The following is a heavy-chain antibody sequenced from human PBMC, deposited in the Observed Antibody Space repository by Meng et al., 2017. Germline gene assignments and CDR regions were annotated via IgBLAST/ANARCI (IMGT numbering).Heavy chain of an antibody. J-gene: IGHJ3*02. Sequence: GESLKISCAASGFTFSSYSMNWVRQAPGKGLEWVSSISSSSSYIYYADSVKGRFTISRDNAKNSLYLQMNSLRAEDTAVYYCARAGGSSGSTPNGGDAFDIWGQGTMVTVSS. V-gene: IGHV3-21*01. CDR1: GFTFSSYS. D-gene: IGHD3-22*01. CDR3: ARAGGSSGSTPNGGDAFDI. CDR2: ISSSSSYI.